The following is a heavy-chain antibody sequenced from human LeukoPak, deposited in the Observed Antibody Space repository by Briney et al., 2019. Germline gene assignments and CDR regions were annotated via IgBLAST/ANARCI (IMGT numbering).Heavy chain of an antibody. V-gene: IGHV1-18*01. CDR3: ARDLDFGRYSYGSHVYYYYGMDV. CDR1: GYTFTSYG. J-gene: IGHJ6*02. CDR2: ISAYNGNT. Sequence: VKVSFKASGYTFTSYGISWVRQAPGQGLEWMGWISAYNGNTNYAQKLQGRVTMTTDTSTSTAYMELRSLRSDDTAVYYCARDLDFGRYSYGSHVYYYYGMDVWGQGTTVTVSS. D-gene: IGHD5-18*01.